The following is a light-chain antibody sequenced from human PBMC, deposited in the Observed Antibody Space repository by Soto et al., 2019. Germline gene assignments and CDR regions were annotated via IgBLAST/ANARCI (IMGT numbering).Light chain of an antibody. V-gene: IGKV1-5*03. CDR1: QSISSW. CDR3: QQYNSYSGT. J-gene: IGKJ1*01. Sequence: DIQMTQSPSTLSASVGDRVTITCRASQSISSWLAWYQQKPGKAPKLLIYKASNLESGVPSRFSGSGSGTEFTLTISSLQPDDFATYYCQQYNSYSGTFGQGSKV. CDR2: KAS.